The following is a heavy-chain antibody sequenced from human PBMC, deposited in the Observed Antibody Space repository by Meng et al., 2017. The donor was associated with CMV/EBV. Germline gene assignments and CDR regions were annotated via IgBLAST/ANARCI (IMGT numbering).Heavy chain of an antibody. J-gene: IGHJ6*02. CDR3: ARDRVKYQLLSHYYYGMDV. CDR2: IKQDGSEK. CDR1: GFTFSSYW. V-gene: IGHV3-7*01. D-gene: IGHD2-2*01. Sequence: GGSLRLSCAASGFTFSSYWMSWVRQAPGKGLEWVANIKQDGSEKYYVDSVKGRFTISRDNAKNSLYLQMNSLRAEDTAVYYCARDRVKYQLLSHYYYGMDVWAQGITVTVSS.